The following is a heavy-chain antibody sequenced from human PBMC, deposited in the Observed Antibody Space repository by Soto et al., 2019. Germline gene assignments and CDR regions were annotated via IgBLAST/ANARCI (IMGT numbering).Heavy chain of an antibody. D-gene: IGHD2-2*01. CDR1: GGSISRYY. CDR3: ARDMGCSSNSCYSDY. V-gene: IGHV4-4*07. CDR2: IYTSGST. Sequence: PSETLSLTCTVSGGSISRYYWSWIRQPAGKGLEWIGRIYTSGSTNYNPSLKSRVTMSVDTSKNQLSLKLSSVTAADTAVYYCARDMGCSSNSCYSDYWGQGTLVTAPQ. J-gene: IGHJ4*02.